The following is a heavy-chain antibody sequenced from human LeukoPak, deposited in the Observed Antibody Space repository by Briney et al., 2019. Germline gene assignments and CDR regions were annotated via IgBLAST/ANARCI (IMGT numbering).Heavy chain of an antibody. CDR2: IYYSGST. Sequence: SETLPLTCTVSGVSVSSGSYYWSWIRQPPGKGLEWIGYIYYSGSTNYNPSLKSRVTISIDTSKNQFSLKLSSVTAADTAVYYCARDRVRGSSNPYFDYWGQGTLVTVSS. V-gene: IGHV4-61*01. D-gene: IGHD1-26*01. CDR1: GVSVSSGSYY. J-gene: IGHJ4*02. CDR3: ARDRVRGSSNPYFDY.